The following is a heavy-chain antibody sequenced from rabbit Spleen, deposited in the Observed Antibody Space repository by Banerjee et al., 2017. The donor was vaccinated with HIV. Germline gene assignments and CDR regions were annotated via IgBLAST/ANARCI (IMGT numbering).Heavy chain of an antibody. D-gene: IGHD2-1*01. CDR2: IGSGASGVT. J-gene: IGHJ5*01. CDR1: GFSFSSSYW. Sequence: QEQLEESGGDLVKPEGSLTLTCTASGFSFSSSYWICWVRQAPGKGLEWIASIGSGASGVTYYASWAKSRFTISQTSSTTVTLQMTSLTAADTATYFCARGINNNGGIDWSDLWGQGTLVTVS. CDR3: ARGINNNGGIDWSDL. V-gene: IGHV1S45*01.